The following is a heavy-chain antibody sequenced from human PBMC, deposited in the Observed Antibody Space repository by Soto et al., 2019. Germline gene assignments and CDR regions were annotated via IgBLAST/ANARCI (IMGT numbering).Heavy chain of an antibody. V-gene: IGHV3-11*01. CDR2: ISSSGTTI. CDR3: ARVAYYDFWSGYYTGRPLDY. CDR1: GFTFSDYY. Sequence: PGGSLRLSCAASGFTFSDYYMSWIRQAPGKGLEWVSCISSSGTTIYYADSVKGRFTISRDNAKNSLYLQMNSLRAEDTAVYYWARVAYYDFWSGYYTGRPLDYWGQGTLVTVS. J-gene: IGHJ4*02. D-gene: IGHD3-3*01.